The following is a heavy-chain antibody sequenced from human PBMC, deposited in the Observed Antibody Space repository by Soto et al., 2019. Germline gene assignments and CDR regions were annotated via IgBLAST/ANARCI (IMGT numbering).Heavy chain of an antibody. J-gene: IGHJ4*02. V-gene: IGHV4-59*11. CDR2: GST. CDR1: GDSISSHY. CDR3: ARVSTSASGSYYTLDY. D-gene: IGHD3-10*01. Sequence: SETLSLTCTVSGDSISSHYWSWIRQPPGKGLEWIGFGSTKYNPSLKSRISISVDTSKNQFSLNLTSATAADTAVYYCARVSTSASGSYYTLDYWGQGTLVTVSS.